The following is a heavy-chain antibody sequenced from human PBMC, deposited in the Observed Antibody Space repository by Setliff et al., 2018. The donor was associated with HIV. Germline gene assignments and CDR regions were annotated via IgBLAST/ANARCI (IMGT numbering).Heavy chain of an antibody. CDR2: ITPFNGNT. D-gene: IGHD6-13*01. CDR1: GYTFTSYG. J-gene: IGHJ4*02. CDR3: ARRGDSWFYFDY. V-gene: IGHV1-18*01. Sequence: ASVKVSCKASGYTFTSYGISWVRQAPGQGLEWMGWITPFNGNTNYAQKLQGRVTMTTDTSTSTAYMELRSLRSDDTAVYYCARRGDSWFYFDYWGQGTLVTVSS.